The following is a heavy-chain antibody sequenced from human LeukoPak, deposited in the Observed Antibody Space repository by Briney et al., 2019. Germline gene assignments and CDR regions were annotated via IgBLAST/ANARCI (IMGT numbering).Heavy chain of an antibody. CDR3: ARGTGYDSSGYDNWSDP. Sequence: ASVKVSCKASGYTFTGYYMHWVRQAPGQGLEWMGWINPNSGGTNYAQKFQGRVTMTRDTSISTAYMELSRLRSDDTAVYYCARGTGYDSSGYDNWSDPWGQGTLVTVSS. V-gene: IGHV1-2*02. CDR1: GYTFTGYY. CDR2: INPNSGGT. D-gene: IGHD3-22*01. J-gene: IGHJ5*02.